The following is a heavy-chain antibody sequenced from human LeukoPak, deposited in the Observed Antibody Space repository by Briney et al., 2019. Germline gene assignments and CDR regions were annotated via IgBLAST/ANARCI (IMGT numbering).Heavy chain of an antibody. CDR1: GFTFDDYA. J-gene: IGHJ4*02. D-gene: IGHD5-12*01. Sequence: PGRSLRLSCAASGFTFDDYAMHLVRQASGKGLEWVSGISWNSGSIGYADSVKGRFTISRDNAKNSLYLQMNSLRAEDTALYYCAKGHVDIVATNVNYWGQGTLVTVSS. CDR3: AKGHVDIVATNVNY. V-gene: IGHV3-9*01. CDR2: ISWNSGSI.